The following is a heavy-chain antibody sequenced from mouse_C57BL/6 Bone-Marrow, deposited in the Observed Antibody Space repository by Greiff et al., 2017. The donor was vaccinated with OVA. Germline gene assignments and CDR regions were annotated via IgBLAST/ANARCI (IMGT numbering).Heavy chain of an antibody. Sequence: EVQLVESGGGLVKPGGSLKLSCAASGFTFSSYAMSWVRQTPEKRLEWVATISDGGSYTYYPDNVKGRFTISRDNAKNNLYLQMSHLKSEDTAMYYCAREFFDSWFAYWGQGTLVTVSA. D-gene: IGHD2-13*01. CDR2: ISDGGSYT. J-gene: IGHJ3*01. CDR1: GFTFSSYA. V-gene: IGHV5-4*01. CDR3: AREFFDSWFAY.